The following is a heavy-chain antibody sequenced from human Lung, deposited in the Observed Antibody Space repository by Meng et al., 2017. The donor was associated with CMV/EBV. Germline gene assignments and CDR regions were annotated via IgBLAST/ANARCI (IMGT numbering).Heavy chain of an antibody. CDR3: AIRWRDGNVPYFDY. D-gene: IGHD3-10*02. Sequence: SRKGSGYSFTTYWIGWLRQMPGKGLEWMGIINPGDSDTQHRASVQGQVTISADKSINTAYLQCGSLKASDTAMYYCAIRWRDGNVPYFDYWGQGAXVTVSS. V-gene: IGHV5-51*01. CDR2: INPGDSDT. J-gene: IGHJ4*02. CDR1: GYSFTTYW.